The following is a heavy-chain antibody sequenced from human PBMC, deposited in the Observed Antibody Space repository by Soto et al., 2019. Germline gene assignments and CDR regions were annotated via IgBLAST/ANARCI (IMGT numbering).Heavy chain of an antibody. CDR3: AKDVSLFSSSLLDY. CDR1: GFTFSSYS. CDR2: ISSSSSYI. Sequence: GGSLRLSCAASGFTFSSYSMNWVRQAPGKGLEWVSSISSSSSYIYYADSVKGRFTISRDNAKNSLYLQMNSLRVEDTAVYYCAKDVSLFSSSLLDYWGQGILVTVSS. V-gene: IGHV3-21*04. D-gene: IGHD6-13*01. J-gene: IGHJ4*02.